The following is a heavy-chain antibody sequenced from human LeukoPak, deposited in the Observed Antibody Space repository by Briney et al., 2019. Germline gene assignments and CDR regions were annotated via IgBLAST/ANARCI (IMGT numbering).Heavy chain of an antibody. CDR3: ARGGIGAASDY. J-gene: IGHJ4*02. CDR1: GLTFSSHW. Sequence: GGSLRLSCAASGLTFSSHWMHWVRQAPGKGLVWVARSNGDGSITSSADSVKGRFTISRDNAKNTLHLQMNSLRVEDTAVYYCARGGIGAASDYWGQGTLVTVSS. D-gene: IGHD3-10*01. CDR2: SNGDGSIT. V-gene: IGHV3-74*01.